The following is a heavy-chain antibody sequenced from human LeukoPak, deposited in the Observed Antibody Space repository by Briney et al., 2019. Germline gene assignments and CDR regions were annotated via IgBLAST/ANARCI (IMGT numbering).Heavy chain of an antibody. Sequence: QPGGSLRLSCAASGFIFTNYFMSWVRQAPGKGLEWVASIKHDGSEKYYVDSVKGRFTISRDNAKNSLYLQMNSLRAEDTAVYYCARDITRAEWLSIYYYYYGMDVWGQGTTVTVSS. J-gene: IGHJ6*02. CDR3: ARDITRAEWLSIYYYYYGMDV. CDR1: GFIFTNYF. D-gene: IGHD3-3*01. V-gene: IGHV3-7*03. CDR2: IKHDGSEK.